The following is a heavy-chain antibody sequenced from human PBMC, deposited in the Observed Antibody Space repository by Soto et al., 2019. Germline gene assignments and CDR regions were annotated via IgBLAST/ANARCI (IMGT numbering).Heavy chain of an antibody. CDR1: GGSFDDFY. CDR2: ISHDGGT. J-gene: IGHJ6*02. V-gene: IGHV4-34*01. CDR3: ARGQLVWYGDLTPYYRDMDV. Sequence: SETLSLTCAFYGGSFDDFYWSWVRQSPGKGLEWIGEISHDGGTNYSPSLASRISISAHTSKNQFSLHLKSVTAADTGLYYCARGQLVWYGDLTPYYRDMDVWGQGTTVTVSS. D-gene: IGHD3-10*01.